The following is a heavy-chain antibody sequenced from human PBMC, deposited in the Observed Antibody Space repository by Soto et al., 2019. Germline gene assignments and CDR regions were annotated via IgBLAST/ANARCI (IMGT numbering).Heavy chain of an antibody. CDR2: INPSGGST. Sequence: ASVKVSCKAPGYTFTSYYMHWVRQAPGQGLEWMGIINPSGGSTSYAQKFQGRVTMTRDTSTSTVYMELSSLRSEDTAVYYCAREGTPLRYFDWLLKHDAFDIWGQGTMVTVSS. CDR3: AREGTPLRYFDWLLKHDAFDI. V-gene: IGHV1-46*01. D-gene: IGHD3-9*01. J-gene: IGHJ3*02. CDR1: GYTFTSYY.